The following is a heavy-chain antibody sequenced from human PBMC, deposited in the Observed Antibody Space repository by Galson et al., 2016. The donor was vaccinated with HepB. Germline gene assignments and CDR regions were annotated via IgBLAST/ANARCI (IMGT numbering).Heavy chain of an antibody. V-gene: IGHV3-7*01. D-gene: IGHD5-12*01. CDR2: INQDGSEK. J-gene: IGHJ6*04. CDR3: ARDGGYSGYDAYGLDV. CDR1: AFTFSTYW. Sequence: SLRLSCAASAFTFSTYWMSWVRQAPGKGLEWVANINQDGSEKSYVDSVKGRFTISREDAKNSLFLQMNSLTVGDTAVYYCARDGGYSGYDAYGLDVWGKGTTVTVSS.